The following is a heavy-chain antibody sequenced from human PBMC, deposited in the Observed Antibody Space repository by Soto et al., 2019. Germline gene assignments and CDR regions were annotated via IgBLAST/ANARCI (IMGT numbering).Heavy chain of an antibody. V-gene: IGHV4-59*01. D-gene: IGHD3-10*01. CDR3: ARGTSGNKHWFFDL. J-gene: IGHJ2*01. Sequence: QVQLQESGPGLLKPSETLSLTCTVSGGSIRNYYWSWIRQPPGKGLEWIGYIYYSGSTNYNPSLKSRVTISVDTSKNQFSLKLSSVTAADTAVYFCARGTSGNKHWFFDLWGRGTLVTVSS. CDR1: GGSIRNYY. CDR2: IYYSGST.